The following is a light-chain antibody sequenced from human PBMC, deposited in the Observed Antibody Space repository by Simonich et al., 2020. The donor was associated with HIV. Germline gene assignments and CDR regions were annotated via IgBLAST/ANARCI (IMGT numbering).Light chain of an antibody. V-gene: IGKV3-11*01. CDR1: QSVSNN. Sequence: EVVMTQSPATLSLSPGERATLSCRASQSVSNNLAWYQQKPGQDPRLLIYDASNRATGIPARFSGSGSGTDFTLTVSSLEPEDFAVYYCQQRSNWPLTFGGGTKVEIK. CDR3: QQRSNWPLT. CDR2: DAS. J-gene: IGKJ4*01.